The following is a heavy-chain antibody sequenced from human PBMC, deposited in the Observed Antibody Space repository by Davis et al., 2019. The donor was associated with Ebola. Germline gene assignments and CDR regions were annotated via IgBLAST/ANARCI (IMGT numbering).Heavy chain of an antibody. Sequence: ESLKISCAASGFTFSSYAMSWIRQPPGKGLEWIGYIYYSGSTNYNPSLKSRVTISVDTSKNQFSLKLSSVTAADTAVYYCARLPATDYFDYWGQGTLVTVSS. D-gene: IGHD6-25*01. J-gene: IGHJ4*02. CDR2: IYYSGST. CDR3: ARLPATDYFDY. V-gene: IGHV4-59*08. CDR1: GFTFSSYA.